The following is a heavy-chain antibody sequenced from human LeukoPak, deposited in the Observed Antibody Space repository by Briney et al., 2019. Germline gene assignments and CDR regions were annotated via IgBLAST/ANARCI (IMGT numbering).Heavy chain of an antibody. D-gene: IGHD3-10*01. CDR1: GFTFSIYG. Sequence: GRSLRLSCAASGFTFSIYGMHWVRQAPGKGLEGGAAIWYYGSNKYYADSVKGRFTISRDNSKIPVYLQLNSLSAEDTAVYYCAKSSQGRLGESPLLDYWGQGTLVTVSS. CDR2: IWYYGSNK. CDR3: AKSSQGRLGESPLLDY. J-gene: IGHJ4*02. V-gene: IGHV3-33*06.